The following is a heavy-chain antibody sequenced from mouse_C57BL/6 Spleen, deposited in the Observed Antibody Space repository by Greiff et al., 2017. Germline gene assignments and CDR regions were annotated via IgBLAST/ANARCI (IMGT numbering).Heavy chain of an antibody. CDR2: IYPRSGNT. D-gene: IGHD2-2*01. CDR3: APMVTDYYAMDY. CDR1: GYTFTSYG. J-gene: IGHJ4*01. Sequence: QVHVKQSGAELARPGASVKLSCKASGYTFTSYGISWVKQRTGQGLEWIGEIYPRSGNTYYNEKFKGKATLTADKSSSTAYMELRSLTSEDSAVYFCAPMVTDYYAMDYWGQGTSVTVSS. V-gene: IGHV1-81*01.